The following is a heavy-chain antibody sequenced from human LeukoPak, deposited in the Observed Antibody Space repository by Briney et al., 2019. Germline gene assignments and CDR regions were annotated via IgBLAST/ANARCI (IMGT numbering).Heavy chain of an antibody. D-gene: IGHD2-2*01. V-gene: IGHV1-46*01. CDR1: GYTFTSYY. J-gene: IGHJ4*02. CDR2: INPSGGST. Sequence: ASVSVSCKASGYTFTSYYMHWVRQAPGQGLEWMGIINPSGGSTNYAQKFKGRVTMTRDRSTSTVYMELSSLRSEDTAVYYCARDSTPTIVVVPAAKDPSFDYWGQGTLVTVSS. CDR3: ARDSTPTIVVVPAAKDPSFDY.